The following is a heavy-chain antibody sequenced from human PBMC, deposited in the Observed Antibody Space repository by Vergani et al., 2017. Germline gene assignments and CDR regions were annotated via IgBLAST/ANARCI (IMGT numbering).Heavy chain of an antibody. Sequence: QVQLVQSGAEVKKPGASVKVSCKASGYTFTSYGISWVRQAPGQGLEWMGWISAYNGNTNYAQKLQGSVTMTTDTSTSTAYMELRSLRSDDTAVYYCAGDPDIVVVPAAPYYYYYYGMDVWGQGTTVTVSS. CDR2: ISAYNGNT. CDR3: AGDPDIVVVPAAPYYYYYYGMDV. CDR1: GYTFTSYG. V-gene: IGHV1-18*04. J-gene: IGHJ6*02. D-gene: IGHD2-2*01.